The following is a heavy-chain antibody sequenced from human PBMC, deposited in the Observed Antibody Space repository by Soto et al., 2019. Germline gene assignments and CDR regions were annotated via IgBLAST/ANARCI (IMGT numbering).Heavy chain of an antibody. V-gene: IGHV1-2*04. J-gene: IGHJ6*02. CDR3: ARFSGDVVIEYGMDV. D-gene: IGHD3-22*01. Sequence: ASVKVSGKASGYTFTGYYMHWVRQAPGQGLEWMGWINPNSGGTNYAQKFQGWVTMTRDTSISTAYMELSRLRSDDTAVYYCARFSGDVVIEYGMDVWGQGTTVTVSS. CDR2: INPNSGGT. CDR1: GYTFTGYY.